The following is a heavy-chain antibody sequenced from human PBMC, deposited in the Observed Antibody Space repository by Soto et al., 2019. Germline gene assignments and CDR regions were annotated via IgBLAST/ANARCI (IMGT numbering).Heavy chain of an antibody. CDR1: GFTFSSYG. Sequence: GSLRRPCTASGFTFSSYGMHGVRQAPGKGLEWVAVISYDGSNKYYADSVKVRFTISRDNSKNTLYLQMNSLRAEDTAVYYCAKDSGYCSGGSCYSDDYWGQGTMVTVS. CDR2: ISYDGSNK. CDR3: AKDSGYCSGGSCYSDDY. V-gene: IGHV3-30*18. J-gene: IGHJ4*02. D-gene: IGHD2-15*01.